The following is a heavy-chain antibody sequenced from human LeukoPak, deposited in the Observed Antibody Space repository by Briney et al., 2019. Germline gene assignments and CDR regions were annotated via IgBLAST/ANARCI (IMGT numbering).Heavy chain of an antibody. CDR1: GYKFTNYW. J-gene: IGHJ4*02. V-gene: IGHV5-51*01. Sequence: GESLKISCKASGYKFTNYWISWVRQMPGKGLEWMTIIYPGDSQTRYSPSFQGQVTISADKSLDTMYLQWNSLKASDTAMYYCARALRTGQGDYVPVLWGQGTLVIVSS. CDR3: ARALRTGQGDYVPVL. D-gene: IGHD4-17*01. CDR2: IYPGDSQT.